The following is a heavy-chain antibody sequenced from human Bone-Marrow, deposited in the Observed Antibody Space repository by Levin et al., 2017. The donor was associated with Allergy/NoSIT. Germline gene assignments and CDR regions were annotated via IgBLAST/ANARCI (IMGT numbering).Heavy chain of an antibody. J-gene: IGHJ4*02. D-gene: IGHD2-21*01. CDR2: LSYDGGDM. V-gene: IGHV3-30*18. Sequence: GGSLRLSCAASGFNFRSFVMHWVRQAPGKGLEWVAVLSYDGGDMYYADSVRGRFTISRDNSKNTLYLEMNSLRPQDKAVYDFANAPAGSLLDRGRFQADYWGQGTLVIVSS. CDR3: ANAPAGSLLDRGRFQADY. CDR1: GFNFRSFV.